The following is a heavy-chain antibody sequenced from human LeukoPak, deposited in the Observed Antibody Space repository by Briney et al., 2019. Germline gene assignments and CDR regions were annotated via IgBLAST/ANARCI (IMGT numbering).Heavy chain of an antibody. J-gene: IGHJ4*02. V-gene: IGHV3-23*01. CDR2: ISGSGGST. CDR3: AKDCSSTSCYRSGGY. CDR1: GFTFSSYA. D-gene: IGHD2-2*01. Sequence: GGSLRLSCAVSGFTFSSYAMSWVRQAPGKGLEWVSAISGSGGSTYYADSVKGRFTISRDNSKNTLYLQMNSLRAEDAAVYYCAKDCSSTSCYRSGGYWGQGTLVTVSS.